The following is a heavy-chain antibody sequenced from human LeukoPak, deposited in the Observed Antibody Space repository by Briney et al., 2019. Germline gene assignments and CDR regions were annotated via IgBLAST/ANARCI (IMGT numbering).Heavy chain of an antibody. CDR3: AIRIDEPTADYYYMDV. CDR2: MNPNSGNT. J-gene: IGHJ6*03. V-gene: IGHV1-8*03. D-gene: IGHD2-21*02. CDR1: GYTFTSYD. Sequence: ASVKVSCKASGYTFTSYDINWVRRATGQGLEWMGWMNPNSGNTGYAQKFQGRVTITRNTSISTAYMQLSSLRSEDTAVYYCAIRIDEPTADYYYMDVWGKGTTVTVSS.